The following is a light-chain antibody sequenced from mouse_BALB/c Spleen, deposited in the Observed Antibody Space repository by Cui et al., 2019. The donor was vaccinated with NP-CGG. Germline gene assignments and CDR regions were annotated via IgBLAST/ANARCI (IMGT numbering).Light chain of an antibody. CDR1: TGAVTTINY. J-gene: IGLJ1*01. Sequence: QAVVSKSALTTSPGETVTLTCRSSTGAVTTINYANWVQEKPDHLFTGLIGGTNNRAPGVPARFSGSLIGDKAALTITGAQTEDEAIYFCALWYSNHWVFGGGTKLTVL. V-gene: IGLV1*01. CDR2: GTN. CDR3: ALWYSNHWV.